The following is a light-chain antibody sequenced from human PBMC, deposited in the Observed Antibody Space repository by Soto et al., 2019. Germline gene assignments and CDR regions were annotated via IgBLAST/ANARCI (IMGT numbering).Light chain of an antibody. V-gene: IGKV1-6*01. J-gene: IGKJ1*01. CDR3: LQDYNYPRT. CDR2: AAS. Sequence: AIQMTQSPSSLSASVGDRVTITCRASQGIRNDLAWYQEKPGKAPKLLIYAASTLQTGVPSRFSGSGSGTDFTLTISSLQPEDFATYYCLQDYNYPRTFGQGPKVEIK. CDR1: QGIRND.